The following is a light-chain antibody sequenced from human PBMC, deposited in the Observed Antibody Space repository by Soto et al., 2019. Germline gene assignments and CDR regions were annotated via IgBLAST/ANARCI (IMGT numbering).Light chain of an antibody. J-gene: IGKJ5*01. CDR3: QQYGTSEII. Sequence: VLTQSPGTLSLSPGERATLSCRASQSLSNSFIAWYQQKPGQAPRLLIYDTSSRATGIPGRFSGSGSGTDFTLTISRLEPEDFSVFYCQQYGTSEIIFGQGTLLEIK. V-gene: IGKV3-20*01. CDR1: QSLSNSF. CDR2: DTS.